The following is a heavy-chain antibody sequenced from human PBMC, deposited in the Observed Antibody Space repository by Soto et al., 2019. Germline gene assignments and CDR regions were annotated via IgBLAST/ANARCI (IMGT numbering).Heavy chain of an antibody. CDR1: GFTFGSYA. V-gene: IGHV3-23*01. J-gene: IGHJ4*02. D-gene: IGHD3-10*01. CDR3: AKQRAGYGSGSDTFYFDF. Sequence: GGSLRLSCAASGFTFGSYAMSWVRQAPGKGLEWVSTISVSGGSTYYADSVKGRFTISRDNSKNTLYLQMNSLRADDTAVYYCAKQRAGYGSGSDTFYFDFWGQGTLVTVSS. CDR2: ISVSGGST.